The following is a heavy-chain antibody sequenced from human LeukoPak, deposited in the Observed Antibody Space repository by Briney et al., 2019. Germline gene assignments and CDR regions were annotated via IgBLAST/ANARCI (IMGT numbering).Heavy chain of an antibody. V-gene: IGHV5-51*01. CDR1: GYSFTSYW. CDR2: IYPGDSDT. J-gene: IGHJ5*02. CDR3: ARLRAVAAAGNNWFDP. Sequence: PGESLKISCKGSGYSFTSYWIGWVRQMPGKGLEWMGIIYPGDSDTRYSPSFQGQVTISADKSISTAYLQWSSLKASDTAMYYCARLRAVAAAGNNWFDPWGQGTLVTVSS. D-gene: IGHD6-13*01.